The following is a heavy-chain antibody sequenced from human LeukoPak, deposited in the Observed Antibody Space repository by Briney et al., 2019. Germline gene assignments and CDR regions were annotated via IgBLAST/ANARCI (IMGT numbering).Heavy chain of an antibody. V-gene: IGHV1-18*01. CDR1: GYTFTSYG. J-gene: IGHJ5*02. D-gene: IGHD6-19*01. Sequence: RASVKVSCKASGYTFTSYGISWVRQAPGQGLERMGWISAYNGNTNYAQKLQGRVTMTTDTSTSTAYMELRSLRSDDTAVYYCARDTIAVAGVHWFDPWGQGTLVTVSS. CDR2: ISAYNGNT. CDR3: ARDTIAVAGVHWFDP.